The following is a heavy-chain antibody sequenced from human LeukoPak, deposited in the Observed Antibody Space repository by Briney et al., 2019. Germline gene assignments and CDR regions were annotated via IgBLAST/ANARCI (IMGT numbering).Heavy chain of an antibody. CDR1: GYSFTSYW. J-gene: IGHJ6*02. CDR2: IYPGDSDT. CDR3: ARLDYYDSSGYLDYYYYYGMDV. Sequence: GESLQISCQGSGYSFTSYWIGWVRQMPGKGLEWMGIIYPGDSDTRYSPSFQGQVTISADKSISTAYLQWSSLKASDTAMYYCARLDYYDSSGYLDYYYYYGMDVWGQGTTVIVSS. D-gene: IGHD3-22*01. V-gene: IGHV5-51*01.